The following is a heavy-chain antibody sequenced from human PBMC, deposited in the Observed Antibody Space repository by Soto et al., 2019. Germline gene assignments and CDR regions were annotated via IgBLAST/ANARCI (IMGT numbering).Heavy chain of an antibody. J-gene: IGHJ4*02. CDR1: GFSFSNFE. CDR2: IGSSGTTV. Sequence: GGSLRLSCAASGFSFSNFEMNWVRQAPGKGLEWVSYIGSSGTTVFYADSVRGRFTISRDNAKNSLYLQMNSLRAEDTAVYYCARLVVFDSWGQGTLVTVSS. D-gene: IGHD3-9*01. V-gene: IGHV3-48*03. CDR3: ARLVVFDS.